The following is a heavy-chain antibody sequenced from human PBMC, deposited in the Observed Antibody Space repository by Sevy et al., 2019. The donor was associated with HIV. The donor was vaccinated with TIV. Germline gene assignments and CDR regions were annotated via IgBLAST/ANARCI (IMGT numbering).Heavy chain of an antibody. D-gene: IGHD6-13*01. V-gene: IGHV1-69*13. J-gene: IGHJ4*02. CDR2: IIPIFGTA. Sequence: ASVKVSCKASGGTFSSYAISWVRQAPGQGLEWMGGIIPIFGTANYAQKFQGRVTITADESTSTAYMELSSLRSEDTAVYYCARLPEQQLVQDYWGQGTLVTVSS. CDR1: GGTFSSYA. CDR3: ARLPEQQLVQDY.